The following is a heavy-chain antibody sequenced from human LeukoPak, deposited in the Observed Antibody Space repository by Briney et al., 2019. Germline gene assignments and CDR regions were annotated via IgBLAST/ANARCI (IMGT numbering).Heavy chain of an antibody. D-gene: IGHD2-2*03. CDR3: ARHGSTDYFDY. Sequence: KPSETLSLTCALSGGSISSTTSFWGWIRRPPGKGLEWIGRIYYSGSTFYNPSLKSRVTISVDTSKNQFSLRLSSVTAADTAVYYCARHGSTDYFDYWGQGTLVTVSS. CDR1: GGSISSTTSF. J-gene: IGHJ4*02. CDR2: IYYSGST. V-gene: IGHV4-39*01.